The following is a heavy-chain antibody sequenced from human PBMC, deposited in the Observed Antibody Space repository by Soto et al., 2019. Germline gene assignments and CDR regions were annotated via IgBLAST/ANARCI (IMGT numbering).Heavy chain of an antibody. CDR2: IIPIFGTA. D-gene: IGHD3-3*01. CDR3: ARDGGYDFWSGPNWFDP. CDR1: GGTFSSYA. V-gene: IGHV1-69*12. J-gene: IGHJ5*02. Sequence: QVQLVQSGAEVKKPGSSVKVSCKASGGTFSSYAISWVRQAPGQGLEWMGGIIPIFGTANYAQKFQGRVKITADESTSTAYMELSSLRSEDTAVYYCARDGGYDFWSGPNWFDPWGQGTLVTVSS.